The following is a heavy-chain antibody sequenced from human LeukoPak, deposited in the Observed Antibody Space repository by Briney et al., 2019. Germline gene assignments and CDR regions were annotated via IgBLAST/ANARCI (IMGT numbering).Heavy chain of an antibody. D-gene: IGHD1-20*01. J-gene: IGHJ6*03. CDR1: GFTFSRYG. Sequence: GGSLRLSCVASGFTFSRYGMNWVRQAPGKGLGWVSDISSSSSTICYADSVKGRFTISRDNAKNSLYLQMNSLRAEDTAVYYCARVGITGNYYYYMDVWGKGTTVTVSS. CDR3: ARVGITGNYYYYMDV. CDR2: ISSSSSTI. V-gene: IGHV3-48*04.